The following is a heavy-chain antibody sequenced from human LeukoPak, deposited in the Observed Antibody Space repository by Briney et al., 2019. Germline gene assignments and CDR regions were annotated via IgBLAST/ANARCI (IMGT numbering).Heavy chain of an antibody. CDR2: ISSSGSTI. D-gene: IGHD3-22*01. J-gene: IGHJ3*02. V-gene: IGHV3-11*01. CDR3: AREREYYYDSSGYYPYDAFDI. Sequence: PGGSLRLSCAASGFTFSDYYMSWIRQAPGKGLEWVSYISSSGSTIYYADSVKGRFTISRDNAKNSLYLQMNSLRAEDTAVNYCAREREYYYDSSGYYPYDAFDIWGQGTMVTVSS. CDR1: GFTFSDYY.